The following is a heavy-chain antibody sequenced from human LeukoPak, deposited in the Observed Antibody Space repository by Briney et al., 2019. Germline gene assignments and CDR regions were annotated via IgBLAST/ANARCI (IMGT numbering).Heavy chain of an antibody. CDR2: ISGGGGST. CDR1: GFTFTSYS. J-gene: IGHJ4*02. Sequence: PGGSLRLSCAASGFTFTSYSMNWVRQAPGKGLEWVSAISGGGGSTHYADSVKGRFTISRDNSKNTLFLQMSSLRADDTAVYYCAKDSTANGAVASDFDYWGQGTLVTVSS. V-gene: IGHV3-23*01. CDR3: AKDSTANGAVASDFDY. D-gene: IGHD6-19*01.